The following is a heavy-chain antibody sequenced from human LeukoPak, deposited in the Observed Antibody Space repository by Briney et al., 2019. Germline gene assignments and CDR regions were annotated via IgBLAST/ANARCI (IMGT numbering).Heavy chain of an antibody. CDR1: GGSFSGYY. V-gene: IGHV4-34*01. CDR3: ATGGYYDSSGYHDAFDI. J-gene: IGHJ3*02. CDR2: INHSGST. Sequence: SETLSLTCAVYGGSFSGYYWGWIRQPPGKGLEWIGEINHSGSTNYNPSLKSRVTISVDTSKNQFSLKLSSVTAADTAVYYCATGGYYDSSGYHDAFDIWGQGTMVTVSS. D-gene: IGHD3-22*01.